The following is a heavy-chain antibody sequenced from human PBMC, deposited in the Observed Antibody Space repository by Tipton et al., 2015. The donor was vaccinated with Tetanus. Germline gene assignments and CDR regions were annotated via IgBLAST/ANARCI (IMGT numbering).Heavy chain of an antibody. CDR1: GGSFSGYY. Sequence: TLSLTCAVYGGSFSGYYWSWIRQPPGKGLEWIGEINHSGSTNYNPSLKSRATISVDTSKNQFSLKLSSVTAADTAVYYCARGSAAGIAVAGTGVGDYWGQGTLVTVSS. CDR3: ARGSAAGIAVAGTGVGDY. CDR2: INHSGST. J-gene: IGHJ4*02. V-gene: IGHV4-34*01. D-gene: IGHD6-19*01.